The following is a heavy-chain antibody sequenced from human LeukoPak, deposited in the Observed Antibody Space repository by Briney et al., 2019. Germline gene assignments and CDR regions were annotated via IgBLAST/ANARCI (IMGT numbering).Heavy chain of an antibody. Sequence: ASVKVSCKASGGTFSSYAISWVRQAPGQGLEWMGGIIPIFGTANYAQKFQGRVTITADESTSTAYMELSSLRSEDTAVYYCARAPITIFGVVIYGLYYMDVWGKGTTVTVSS. CDR2: IIPIFGTA. J-gene: IGHJ6*03. D-gene: IGHD3-3*01. CDR3: ARAPITIFGVVIYGLYYMDV. CDR1: GGTFSSYA. V-gene: IGHV1-69*13.